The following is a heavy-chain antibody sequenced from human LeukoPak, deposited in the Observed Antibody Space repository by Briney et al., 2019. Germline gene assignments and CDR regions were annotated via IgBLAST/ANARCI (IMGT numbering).Heavy chain of an antibody. CDR2: ISGSGGST. J-gene: IGHJ3*02. CDR3: AKRRIVGTTRDAFDI. CDR1: GFTFSSYA. Sequence: PGGSLRLSCAASGFTFSSYAMSWVRQAPGKGLEWVSGISGSGGSTYYADSVKGRFTISRDNSKNTLYLQMNSLRAEDTALYYCAKRRIVGTTRDAFDIWGQGTMVTVSS. D-gene: IGHD1-26*01. V-gene: IGHV3-23*01.